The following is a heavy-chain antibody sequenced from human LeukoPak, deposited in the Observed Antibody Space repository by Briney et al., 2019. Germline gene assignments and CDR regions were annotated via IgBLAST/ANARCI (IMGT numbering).Heavy chain of an antibody. CDR1: GYTFTSYG. Sequence: ASVKVSCKASGYTFTSYGISWVRQAPEQGLEWMGWISAYNGNTNYAQKLQGRVTMTTDTSTSTAYMELSSLRSEDTAVYYCARDPPKYSGSSNWFDPWGQGTLVTVSS. D-gene: IGHD1-26*01. V-gene: IGHV1-18*01. J-gene: IGHJ5*02. CDR2: ISAYNGNT. CDR3: ARDPPKYSGSSNWFDP.